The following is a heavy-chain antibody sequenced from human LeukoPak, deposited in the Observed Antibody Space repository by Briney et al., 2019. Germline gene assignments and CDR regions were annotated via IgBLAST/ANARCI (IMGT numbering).Heavy chain of an antibody. CDR3: ARDPFYYDAAGSDDY. CDR1: EFTFNSYS. CDR2: ISSGSTYI. V-gene: IGHV3-21*01. D-gene: IGHD3-22*01. Sequence: GGSLRLSCAASEFTFNSYSFNWMRQPPGGRLEWVSSISSGSTYIYYSGSVKGRFTVSRDNAKNSLFLQMNNLRAEDTAVYYCARDPFYYDAAGSDDYWGQGTLVTVSS. J-gene: IGHJ4*02.